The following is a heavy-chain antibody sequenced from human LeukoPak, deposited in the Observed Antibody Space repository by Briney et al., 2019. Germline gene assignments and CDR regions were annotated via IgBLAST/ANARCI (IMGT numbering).Heavy chain of an antibody. CDR2: IYYSGST. D-gene: IGHD5-18*01. CDR3: ARGCSYGYGNFDY. V-gene: IGHV4-59*01. CDR1: GGSISSYY. Sequence: SETLSLTCTVSGGSISSYYWSWIRQPPGKGLEWIGYIYYSGSTNYNPSLKSRVTISVDTPKNQFSLKLSSVTAADTAVYYCARGCSYGYGNFDYWGQGTLVTVSS. J-gene: IGHJ4*02.